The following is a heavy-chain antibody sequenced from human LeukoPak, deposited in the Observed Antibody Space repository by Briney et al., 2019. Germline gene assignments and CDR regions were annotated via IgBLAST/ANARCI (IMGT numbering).Heavy chain of an antibody. Sequence: SETLSLTCTVSGGSISSYYWSWIRQPPGKGLEWIGYIYHSGSTYYNPSLKSRVTISVDRSKNQFSLKLSSVTAADTAVYYCARGEGDYSWSSWFDPWGQGTLVTVSS. CDR3: ARGEGDYSWSSWFDP. J-gene: IGHJ5*02. D-gene: IGHD3-10*01. CDR1: GGSISSYY. CDR2: IYHSGST. V-gene: IGHV4-59*12.